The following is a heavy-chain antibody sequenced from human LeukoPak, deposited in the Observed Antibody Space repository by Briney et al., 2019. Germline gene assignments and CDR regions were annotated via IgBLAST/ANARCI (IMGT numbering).Heavy chain of an antibody. V-gene: IGHV5-51*01. J-gene: IGHJ4*02. CDR2: ISPTDSDT. CDR3: ARSLQGSLFDY. Sequence: GESLNISCKGSGYSFTSYWIGWVRQMPGKGLEWMGIISPTDSDTRYSPSFQGQVTISADKSISTACVQWSSLKASDTAMYYCARSLQGSLFDYWGQGTLVAVSS. D-gene: IGHD3-16*01. CDR1: GYSFTSYW.